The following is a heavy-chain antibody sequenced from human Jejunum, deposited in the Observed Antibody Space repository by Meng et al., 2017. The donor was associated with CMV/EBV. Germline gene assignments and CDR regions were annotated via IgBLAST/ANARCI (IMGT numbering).Heavy chain of an antibody. V-gene: IGHV3-21*06. J-gene: IGHJ4*02. Sequence: VATGISCRNENQKWGRQAPGKGLEWVSYINSRSDEINYADSVKGRFTISRDNARNTLFLQMNSLRAEDTAVYYCAIGVGNYLDYWGQGTLVTVSS. D-gene: IGHD3-10*01. CDR2: INSRSDEI. CDR1: GISCRNEN. CDR3: AIGVGNYLDY.